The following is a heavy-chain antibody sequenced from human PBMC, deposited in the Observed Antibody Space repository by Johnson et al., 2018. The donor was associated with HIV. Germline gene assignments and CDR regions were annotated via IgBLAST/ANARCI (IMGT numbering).Heavy chain of an antibody. D-gene: IGHD6-6*01. V-gene: IGHV3-30*04. Sequence: QVQLVESGGGVVQPGRSLRLSCAASGFTFSSYAMHWVRQAPGKGLEWVAVISYDGSNKYYADSVKGRFTISRDNSKNTLYLQMNSLRAGDTAVYYCARVGQKLVPVPRGAFDIWGQGTMVTVSS. J-gene: IGHJ3*02. CDR3: ARVGQKLVPVPRGAFDI. CDR2: ISYDGSNK. CDR1: GFTFSSYA.